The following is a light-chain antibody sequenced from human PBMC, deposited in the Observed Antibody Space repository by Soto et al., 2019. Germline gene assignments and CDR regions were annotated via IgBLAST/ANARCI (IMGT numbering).Light chain of an antibody. CDR3: QQYGSSPPIT. V-gene: IGKV3-20*01. CDR2: GAS. CDR1: QSVSSSY. Sequence: EIVLTQSPGTLSLSPGERATLSCRASQSVSSSYLASYQPKPGQAPRLLIYGASRRATGIPDRFSGSGSGTDGTHTSSRREPEELGVYYGQQYGSSPPITIGQGTRLEIK. J-gene: IGKJ5*01.